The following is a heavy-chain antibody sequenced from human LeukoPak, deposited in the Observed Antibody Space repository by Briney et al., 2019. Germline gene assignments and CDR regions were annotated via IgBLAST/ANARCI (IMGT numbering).Heavy chain of an antibody. CDR1: GYTFTGYY. CDR3: ARIYDSGLTMIDY. V-gene: IGHV1-2*06. D-gene: IGHD3-22*01. J-gene: IGHJ4*02. CDR2: INPNSGGT. Sequence: ASVKVSCKASGYTFTGYYMHWVRQAPGQGLEWMGRINPNSGGTNYAQKFQGRVTMTRDTSISTAYMELSRLRSDDTAVYYCARIYDSGLTMIDYWGQGTLVTVSS.